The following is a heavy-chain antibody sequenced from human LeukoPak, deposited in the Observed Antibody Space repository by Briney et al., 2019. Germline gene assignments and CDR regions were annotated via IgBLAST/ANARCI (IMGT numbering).Heavy chain of an antibody. CDR3: ARDGDCSSTSCYEGDSGNWFDP. Sequence: VASVKVSCXASGYTFTSYGISWVRQAPGQGLEWMGWISAYNGNTNYAQKLQGRVTMTTDTSTSTAYMELRSLRSDDTAVYYCARDGDCSSTSCYEGDSGNWFDPWGQGTLVTVSS. CDR1: GYTFTSYG. D-gene: IGHD2-2*01. CDR2: ISAYNGNT. J-gene: IGHJ5*02. V-gene: IGHV1-18*01.